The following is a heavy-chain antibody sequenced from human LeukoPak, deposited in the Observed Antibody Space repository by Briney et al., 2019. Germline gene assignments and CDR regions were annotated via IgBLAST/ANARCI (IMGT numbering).Heavy chain of an antibody. J-gene: IGHJ4*02. CDR2: IKSKTDGGTT. CDR3: TTVGYGSGSSSFGDYFDY. Sequence: GGSLRLSCAASGFTFSNARMSWVRQAPGKGLDYIGRIKSKTDGGTTDYAAPVKGRFTISRDDSKNTLYLQMNSLKSEDTAVYYCTTVGYGSGSSSFGDYFDYWGQGTLVTVSS. D-gene: IGHD3-10*01. V-gene: IGHV3-15*01. CDR1: GFTFSNAR.